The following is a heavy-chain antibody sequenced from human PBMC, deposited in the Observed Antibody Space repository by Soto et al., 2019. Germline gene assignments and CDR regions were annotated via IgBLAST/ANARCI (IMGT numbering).Heavy chain of an antibody. CDR1: GYTFTSYA. CDR2: INAGNGNT. D-gene: IGHD6-13*01. J-gene: IGHJ4*02. V-gene: IGHV1-3*01. Sequence: ASVKVSCKASGYTFTSYAMHWVRQAPGQRLEWMGWINAGNGNTKYSQKFQGRVTITRDTSASTAYMELSSLRSEDTAVYYCARVTWVIARYSSSWYGFDYWGQGTLVTVSS. CDR3: ARVTWVIARYSSSWYGFDY.